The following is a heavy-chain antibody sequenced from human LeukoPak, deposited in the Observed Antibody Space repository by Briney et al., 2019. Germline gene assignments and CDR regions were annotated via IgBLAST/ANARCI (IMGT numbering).Heavy chain of an antibody. CDR1: GGTFSSYA. Sequence: SVKVSCKASGGTFSSYAISWVRQAPGQGLEWMGGIIPIFSTANYAQKFQGRVTITADESTSTAYMELRSLRSDDTAVYYCARVGEYGDYERVAFDIWGQGTMVTVSS. D-gene: IGHD4-17*01. CDR3: ARVGEYGDYERVAFDI. J-gene: IGHJ3*02. V-gene: IGHV1-69*13. CDR2: IIPIFSTA.